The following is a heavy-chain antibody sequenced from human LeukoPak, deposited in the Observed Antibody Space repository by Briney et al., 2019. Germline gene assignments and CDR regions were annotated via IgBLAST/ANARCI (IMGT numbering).Heavy chain of an antibody. Sequence: PSETLSLTCTVSGGSISSSSSDYYWGWIRQPPGKGLEWIGYMFYSGSTNYNPSLKSRVTISVDTSKNQFSLNLHSVTAADTALYYCARVGQWQYYFDYWGQGTLVTVSS. V-gene: IGHV4-61*05. D-gene: IGHD6-19*01. CDR3: ARVGQWQYYFDY. J-gene: IGHJ4*02. CDR2: MFYSGST. CDR1: GGSISSSSSDYY.